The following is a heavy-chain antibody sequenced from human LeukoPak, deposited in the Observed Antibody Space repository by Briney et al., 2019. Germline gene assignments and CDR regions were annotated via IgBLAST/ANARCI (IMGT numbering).Heavy chain of an antibody. CDR1: GFTFSSYS. D-gene: IGHD2-2*01. V-gene: IGHV3-48*01. CDR2: ISSSSSTI. Sequence: GGSLRLSCAASGFTFSSYSMNWVRQAPGKGLEWVSYISSSSSTIYYADSVKGRFTISRDNAKNSLYLQMNSLRAVDTAVYYCARGYCSSTSCYPRYFQHWGQGTLVTVSS. CDR3: ARGYCSSTSCYPRYFQH. J-gene: IGHJ1*01.